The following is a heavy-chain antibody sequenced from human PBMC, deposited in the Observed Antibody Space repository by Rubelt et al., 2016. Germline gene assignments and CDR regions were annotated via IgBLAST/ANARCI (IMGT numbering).Heavy chain of an antibody. J-gene: IGHJ4*02. V-gene: IGHV1-18*01. CDR1: GYTFTSYG. CDR3: ARRQQLGPFDY. D-gene: IGHD6-13*01. CDR2: IRAYDGHT. Sequence: QVQLVQSGAEVKKPGASVKVSCKASGYTFTSYGISWVRQAPGQGLEWMGWIRAYDGHTYSAQNLQDRVRMTTSTSTSTAYMELSSLRSEDTAVYYCARRQQLGPFDYWGQGTLVTVSS.